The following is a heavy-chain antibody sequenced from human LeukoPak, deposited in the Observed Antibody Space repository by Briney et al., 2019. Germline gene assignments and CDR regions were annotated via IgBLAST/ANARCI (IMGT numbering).Heavy chain of an antibody. V-gene: IGHV3-30*03. CDR3: ARVTGYSSGWYTGDGFDI. J-gene: IGHJ3*02. D-gene: IGHD6-19*01. Sequence: GGSLRLSCAASGFTFSSYSMNWVRQAPGKGLEWVSLISFDGTDKYYADSVKGRFTISRDNSKNTLYLQMDSLRAEDTAIYYCARVTGYSSGWYTGDGFDIWGQGTMVTVSS. CDR1: GFTFSSYS. CDR2: ISFDGTDK.